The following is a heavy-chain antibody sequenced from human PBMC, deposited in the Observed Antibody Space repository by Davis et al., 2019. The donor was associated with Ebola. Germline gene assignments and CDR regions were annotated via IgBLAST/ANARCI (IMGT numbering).Heavy chain of an antibody. V-gene: IGHV4-30-4*01. CDR3: ARGSDFWSGCFDY. CDR1: GDSISSADYS. Sequence: SETLSLTCTVSGDSISSADYSWTWIRQPPGKGLEWIGHIYYSGSTYYNPSLQSRTSLSVDTSKNQFSLRLSAVTAADTAVYYCARGSDFWSGCFDYWGQGSLVIVS. J-gene: IGHJ4*02. CDR2: IYYSGST. D-gene: IGHD3-3*01.